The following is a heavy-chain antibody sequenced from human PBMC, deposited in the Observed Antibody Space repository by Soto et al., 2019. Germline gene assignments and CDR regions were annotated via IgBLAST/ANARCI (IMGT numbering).Heavy chain of an antibody. V-gene: IGHV4-59*12. D-gene: IGHD3-10*01. CDR1: GGSISSYY. CDR2: IYYSGST. CDR3: ARGVTMVRGVIHTPYFDY. J-gene: IGHJ4*02. Sequence: SETLSLTCTVSGGSISSYYWSWIRQPPGKGLEWIGYIYYSGSTNYNPSLKSRVTISVDTSKNQFSLKLSSVTAADTAVYYCARGVTMVRGVIHTPYFDYWGQGTLVTVS.